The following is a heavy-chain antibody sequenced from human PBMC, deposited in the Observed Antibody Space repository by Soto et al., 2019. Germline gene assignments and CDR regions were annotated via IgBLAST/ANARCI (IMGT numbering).Heavy chain of an antibody. CDR3: ARSGEHPLDY. CDR1: GYAFPHYV. CDR2: STHTGNT. J-gene: IGHJ4*02. Sequence: ASVKVSCKTSGYAFPHYVINWVRQAPGHGLEWMGFSTHTGNTNYAQNFQCRVVLTTDTSTSTAYMEVTSLRSDDTAVYYCARSGEHPLDYWGQGTPVTVSS. V-gene: IGHV1-18*01. D-gene: IGHD1-26*01.